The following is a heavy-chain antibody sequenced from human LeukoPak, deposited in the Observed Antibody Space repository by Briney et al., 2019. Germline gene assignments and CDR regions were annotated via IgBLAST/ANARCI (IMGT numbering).Heavy chain of an antibody. J-gene: IGHJ4*02. CDR1: GYSISSGYY. Sequence: SETLSLTCTVSGYSISSGYYWGWIRQPPGKGLEWIGSIYHSGSTYYNPSLKSRVTISVDTSKNQFSLKMSSVTAAEKALYYCASARRVMVDCWGQGTLVSVSS. CDR3: ASARRVMVDC. V-gene: IGHV4-38-2*02. CDR2: IYHSGST. D-gene: IGHD2-21*01.